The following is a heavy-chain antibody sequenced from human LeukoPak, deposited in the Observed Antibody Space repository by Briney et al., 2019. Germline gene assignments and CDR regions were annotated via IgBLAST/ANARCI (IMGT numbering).Heavy chain of an antibody. V-gene: IGHV3-23*01. CDR1: GFTFSSEA. Sequence: PGGSLRLSCAVSGFTFSSEAMGWVRQLPGGGLEWVSTISPAGGTTYYAESMKGRFTISRDNSKSTLYLQMNSLRAEDTAVYYCAKSNGVDRNGYNSDYFDYWGQGTLVTVSS. D-gene: IGHD5-24*01. CDR2: ISPAGGTT. J-gene: IGHJ4*02. CDR3: AKSNGVDRNGYNSDYFDY.